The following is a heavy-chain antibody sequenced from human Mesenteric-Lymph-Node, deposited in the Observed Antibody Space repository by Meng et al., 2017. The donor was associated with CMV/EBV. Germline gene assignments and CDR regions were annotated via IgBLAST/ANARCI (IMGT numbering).Heavy chain of an antibody. CDR1: GYTFTSYA. J-gene: IGHJ4*02. CDR2: INTNTGNP. Sequence: NASGYTFTSYAMNWVRQAPGQGLEWMGWINTNTGNPTYAQGFTGRFVFSLDTSVSTAYLQISSLKAEDTAVYYCARVSATIDLGIDYWGQGTLVTVSS. V-gene: IGHV7-4-1*02. D-gene: IGHD5-12*01. CDR3: ARVSATIDLGIDY.